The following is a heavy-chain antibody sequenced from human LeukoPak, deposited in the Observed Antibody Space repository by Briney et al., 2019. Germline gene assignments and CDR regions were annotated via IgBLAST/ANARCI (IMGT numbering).Heavy chain of an antibody. V-gene: IGHV3-53*01. Sequence: GGSLRLSCAASGFTVSSNYMSWVRQAPGKGLEWVSVIYSGGSTYYADSVKGRFTISRDSSKNTLYLQMNSLRAEDTAVYYCARVFRGQHYYFDSWGQGTLVTVSS. J-gene: IGHJ4*02. CDR2: IYSGGST. CDR3: ARVFRGQHYYFDS. CDR1: GFTVSSNY. D-gene: IGHD2-2*01.